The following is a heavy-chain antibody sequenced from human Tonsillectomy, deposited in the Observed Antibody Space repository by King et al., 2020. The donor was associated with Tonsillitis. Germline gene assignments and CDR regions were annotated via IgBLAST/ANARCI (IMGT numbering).Heavy chain of an antibody. CDR1: GFTFSSYA. CDR3: ANLPIAVAGNGWDYFDY. V-gene: IGHV3-23*03. D-gene: IGHD6-19*01. Sequence: VQLVESGGGLVQPGGSLRLSCAASGFTFSSYAMRWVRQAPGKGLEGVSVIYSGGSSKYYADSVKGRFTISRDNSKNTLYLQMNSLRAEDTAVYYCANLPIAVAGNGWDYFDYWGQGTLVTVSS. J-gene: IGHJ4*02. CDR2: IYSGGSSK.